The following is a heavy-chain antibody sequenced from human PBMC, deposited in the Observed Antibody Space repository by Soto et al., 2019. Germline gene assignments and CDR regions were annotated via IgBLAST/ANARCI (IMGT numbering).Heavy chain of an antibody. CDR1: GGSIRSVGYS. V-gene: IGHV4-30-2*01. J-gene: IGHJ5*02. CDR2: IYHSGST. CDR3: ARVPTP. Sequence: QLQLQESGSGLVKPSQTLSLTCAVSGGSIRSVGYSWRWIRQPPGKGMEWIGYIYHSGSTYYNPSLKRRVTLSVDRSKNQFSLKVSSVTAADTAVYYCARVPTPWGQGSLVTVSS.